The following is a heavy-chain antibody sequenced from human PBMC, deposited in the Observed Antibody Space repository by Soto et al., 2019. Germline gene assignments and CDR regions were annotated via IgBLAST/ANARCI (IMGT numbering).Heavy chain of an antibody. J-gene: IGHJ4*02. V-gene: IGHV2-5*01. CDR3: AHSALNYVILTGYSFDY. CDR1: GFSLSTSGVG. D-gene: IGHD3-9*01. CDR2: IYWNDDK. Sequence: SCPTLVNPTQTLTLTCTFSGFSLSTSGVGXGWIRQPPGKALEWLALIYWNDDKRYSPSLKSRLTITKDTSKNQVVLTMTNMDPVDTATYYCAHSALNYVILTGYSFDYWGQGALVTVSS.